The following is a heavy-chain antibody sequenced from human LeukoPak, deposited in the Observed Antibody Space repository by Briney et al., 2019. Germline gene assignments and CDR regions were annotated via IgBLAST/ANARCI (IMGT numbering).Heavy chain of an antibody. CDR1: GFTFSSYS. CDR2: ISSSSSYI. J-gene: IGHJ4*02. V-gene: IGHV3-21*01. D-gene: IGHD3-3*01. CDR3: ARDRYDFWSGFDY. Sequence: GGFLRLSCAASGFTFSSYSMNWVRQAPGKGLEWVSSISSSSSYIYYADSVKGRFTISRDNAKNSLYLQMNSLRAEDTAVYYCARDRYDFWSGFDYWGQGTLVTVSS.